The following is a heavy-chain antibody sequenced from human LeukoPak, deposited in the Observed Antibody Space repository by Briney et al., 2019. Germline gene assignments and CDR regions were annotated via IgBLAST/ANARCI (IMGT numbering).Heavy chain of an antibody. Sequence: SETLSLTCTVSGGSVSSGSYYWSWIRQPPGKGLEWIGYIYYSGSTNYNPSLKSRVTISVDTSKNQFSLKLSSVTAADTAVYYCARARYSYDAFDIWGQGTMVTVSS. D-gene: IGHD5-18*01. CDR2: IYYSGST. J-gene: IGHJ3*02. CDR1: GGSVSSGSYY. V-gene: IGHV4-61*01. CDR3: ARARYSYDAFDI.